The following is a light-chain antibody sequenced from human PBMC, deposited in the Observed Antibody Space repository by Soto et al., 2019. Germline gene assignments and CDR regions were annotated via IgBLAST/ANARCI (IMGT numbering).Light chain of an antibody. V-gene: IGKV4-1*01. CDR1: QSVLYSSNNKNY. J-gene: IGKJ1*01. CDR3: QQYYSTPRT. CDR2: WAS. Sequence: DIVMTQSPDSLAVSLGGRATISCKSSQSVLYSSNNKNYLAWYQQKPGQPPKLLIYWASTRESGVPDRFSGSGSGTDFTLTISSLQAEDVAVYYCQQYYSTPRTFGQGTKVDI.